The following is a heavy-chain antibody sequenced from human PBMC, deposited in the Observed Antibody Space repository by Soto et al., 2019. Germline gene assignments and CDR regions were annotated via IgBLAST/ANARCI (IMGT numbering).Heavy chain of an antibody. Sequence: SGPTLVNPTQTLTLTCTFSGFSLSTSGVGVGWIRQPPGKALEWLALIYWDDDKRYSPSVKSRLTITKDTSKNQVVLTMTNMVPVDIATYYFAHIWVVRGVINYFDYWGQGTLVTVSS. D-gene: IGHD3-10*01. CDR2: IYWDDDK. J-gene: IGHJ4*02. CDR3: AHIWVVRGVINYFDY. CDR1: GFSLSTSGVG. V-gene: IGHV2-5*02.